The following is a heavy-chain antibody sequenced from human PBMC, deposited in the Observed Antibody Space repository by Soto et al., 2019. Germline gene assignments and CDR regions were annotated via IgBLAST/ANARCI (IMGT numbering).Heavy chain of an antibody. V-gene: IGHV4-59*08. J-gene: IGHJ5*02. Sequence: SETLSLTCTVSGGSISSYYWSWIRQPPGKGLEWIGYIYYSGSTNYNPSLKSRVTISVDTSKNQFSLKLSSVTAADTAVYYCARKSYYYGSGRRLDWLDPWGQGTLVTVSS. CDR1: GGSISSYY. CDR3: ARKSYYYGSGRRLDWLDP. D-gene: IGHD3-10*01. CDR2: IYYSGST.